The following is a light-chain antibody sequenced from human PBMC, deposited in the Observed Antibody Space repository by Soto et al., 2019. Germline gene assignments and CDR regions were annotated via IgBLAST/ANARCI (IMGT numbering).Light chain of an antibody. Sequence: EIVMTQSPATLSASPGERATLSCRASQSVNSNLAWYQQKPGQAPRLLIYCASTRATGIPARFSGSGSGTEFTLTISSLQSEYFAVYYCQQYNNWPPYTFGQGTKLEIK. J-gene: IGKJ2*01. V-gene: IGKV3-15*01. CDR3: QQYNNWPPYT. CDR2: CAS. CDR1: QSVNSN.